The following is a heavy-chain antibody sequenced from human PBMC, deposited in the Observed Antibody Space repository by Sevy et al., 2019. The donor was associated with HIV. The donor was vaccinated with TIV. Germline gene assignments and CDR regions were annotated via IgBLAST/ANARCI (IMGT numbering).Heavy chain of an antibody. CDR3: AKEVSVLSYSDY. D-gene: IGHD3-10*01. Sequence: GGSLRLSCVTSGFTFSSYAMSWVRQTPGKGLEWVSAIGGSADYTYYADSVKGRFTISRDNSKNTLYLQMNGLRAEDTAVYYCAKEVSVLSYSDYWGQGTLVTVSS. V-gene: IGHV3-23*01. CDR2: IGGSADYT. CDR1: GFTFSSYA. J-gene: IGHJ4*02.